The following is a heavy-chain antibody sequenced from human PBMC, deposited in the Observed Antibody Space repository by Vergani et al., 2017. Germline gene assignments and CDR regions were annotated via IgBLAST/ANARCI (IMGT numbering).Heavy chain of an antibody. CDR3: ARHANSVDPFDP. V-gene: IGHV4-38-2*01. CDR1: GYSISNDYF. CDR2: MYHSGST. D-gene: IGHD5/OR15-5a*01. Sequence: QVLLQESGPGLLKPSETLSLTCGVSGYSISNDYFWGWIRQPPGKGLEWIGSMYHSGSTYYKPSLKSRVTIAVVTSKNQFSLKLSSLTASDTAVYYCARHANSVDPFDPWGHGILVTVSS. J-gene: IGHJ5*02.